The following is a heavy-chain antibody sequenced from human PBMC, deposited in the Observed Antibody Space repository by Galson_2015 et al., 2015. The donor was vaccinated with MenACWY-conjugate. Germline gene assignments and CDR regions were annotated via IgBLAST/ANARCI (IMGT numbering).Heavy chain of an antibody. CDR2: INTGNGNT. J-gene: IGHJ4*02. CDR3: ARDAGGSHWDY. D-gene: IGHD1-26*01. V-gene: IGHV1-3*04. CDR1: GYTFTTYA. Sequence: SVKVSCKASGYTFTTYAMHWVRQAPGQRLEWMGWINTGNGNTKYSQKFQDRVTIIRETSASIAYMELSSLTSEDTAVYYCARDAGGSHWDYWGQGTLVTVSS.